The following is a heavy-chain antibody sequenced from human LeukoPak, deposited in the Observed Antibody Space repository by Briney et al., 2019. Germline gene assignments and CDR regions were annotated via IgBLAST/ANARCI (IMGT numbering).Heavy chain of an antibody. CDR3: AREQEWDYGMDV. J-gene: IGHJ6*02. Sequence: ASVKVSCKASGGTLSSYTISWVRQAPGQGLEWMGRIIPILGIANYAQKFQGRVTITADKSTSTAYMELSSLRSEDTAVYYCAREQEWDYGMDVWGQGTTVTVSS. CDR1: GGTLSSYT. D-gene: IGHD2-8*01. CDR2: IIPILGIA. V-gene: IGHV1-69*04.